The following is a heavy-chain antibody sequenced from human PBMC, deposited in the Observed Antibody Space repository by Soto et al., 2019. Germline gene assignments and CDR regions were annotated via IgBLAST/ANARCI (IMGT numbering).Heavy chain of an antibody. CDR1: GFTFSSYA. CDR2: ISYDGSNK. CDR3: AREGPVVPAAIGYYYYGMEV. Sequence: PGGSLRLSCAASGFTFSSYAMHWVRQAPGKGLEWVAVISYDGSNKYYADSVKGRFTISRDNSKNTLYLQMNSLRAEDTAVYYCAREGPVVPAAIGYYYYGMEVWGQGTTVTVSS. J-gene: IGHJ6*02. D-gene: IGHD2-2*01. V-gene: IGHV3-30-3*01.